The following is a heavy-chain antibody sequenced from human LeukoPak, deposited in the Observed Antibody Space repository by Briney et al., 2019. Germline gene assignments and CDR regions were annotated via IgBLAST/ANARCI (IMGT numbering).Heavy chain of an antibody. V-gene: IGHV3-48*02. J-gene: IGHJ4*02. Sequence: PGGSLRLSCAASGFTFSSYSTNWVRQAPGKGLEWVSYISSSSSTIYYADSVKGRFTISRDNAKNSLYLQMNSLRDEDTAVYYCARGPPSGYYQFDYWGQGTLVTVSS. D-gene: IGHD3-22*01. CDR3: ARGPPSGYYQFDY. CDR1: GFTFSSYS. CDR2: ISSSSSTI.